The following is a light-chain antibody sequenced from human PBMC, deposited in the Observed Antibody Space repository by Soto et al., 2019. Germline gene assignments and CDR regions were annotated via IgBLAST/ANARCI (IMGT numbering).Light chain of an antibody. J-gene: IGKJ1*01. CDR3: QHYNTYSTWT. Sequence: DIQMTQSPSTLSGSVGDRVTITCRASQSISSWLAWYQQKPGKAPKLLIYKASSLESGVPSRFSGSGSGTEFTLTISGLQPDDFATYYCQHYNTYSTWTFGQGTKVDIK. CDR2: KAS. V-gene: IGKV1-5*03. CDR1: QSISSW.